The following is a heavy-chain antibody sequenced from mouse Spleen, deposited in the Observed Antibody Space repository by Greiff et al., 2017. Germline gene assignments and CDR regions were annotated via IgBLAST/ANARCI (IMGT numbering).Heavy chain of an antibody. D-gene: IGHD4-1*02. CDR3: ARSGTNWDVFDY. CDR1: GYTFTSYW. Sequence: QVQLQQSGAELVKPGASVKLSCKASGYTFTSYWMQWVKQRPGQGLEWIGEIDPSDSYTNYNQKFKGKATLTVDTSSSTAYMQLSSLTSEDSAVYYCARSGTNWDVFDYWGQGTTLTVSS. J-gene: IGHJ2*01. CDR2: IDPSDSYT. V-gene: IGHV1-50*01.